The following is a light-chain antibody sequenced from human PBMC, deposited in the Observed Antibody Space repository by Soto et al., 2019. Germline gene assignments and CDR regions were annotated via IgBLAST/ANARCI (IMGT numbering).Light chain of an antibody. CDR3: QQYGSSPLT. V-gene: IGKV3-20*01. Sequence: EIMLSHSPLTPSLSAGESVTLRCRATRSVSSYLAWYQQKPGQAPRLLIYGASSRATGIPARFSGSGSGTDFTLTISRLEPEDFAVYYCQQYGSSPLTFGRGTKVDIK. CDR2: GAS. J-gene: IGKJ4*01. CDR1: RSVSSY.